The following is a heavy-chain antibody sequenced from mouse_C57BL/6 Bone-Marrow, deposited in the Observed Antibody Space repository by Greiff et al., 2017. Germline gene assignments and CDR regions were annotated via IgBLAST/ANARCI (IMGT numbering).Heavy chain of an antibody. V-gene: IGHV1-50*01. J-gene: IGHJ4*01. D-gene: IGHD1-1*01. CDR1: GYTFTSYW. Sequence: VQLQQSGAELVKPGASVKLSCKASGYTFTSYWMQWVKQRPGQGLEWIGEIDPSDSYTNYNQKFKGKATLTVDTSSSTAYMQLSSLTSEDSAVYYCARSDYYGSSYSAMDYGGQGTSVTVSS. CDR2: IDPSDSYT. CDR3: ARSDYYGSSYSAMDY.